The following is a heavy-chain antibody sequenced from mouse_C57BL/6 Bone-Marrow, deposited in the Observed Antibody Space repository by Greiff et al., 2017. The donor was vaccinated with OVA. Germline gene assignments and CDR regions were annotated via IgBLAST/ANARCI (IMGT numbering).Heavy chain of an antibody. CDR1: GYTFTDYY. Sequence: EVQLQQSGPELVKPGASVKISCKASGYTFTDYYMNWVKQSHGKSLEWIGDINPNNGGTSYNQKFKGKATLTVDKSSSTAYMELRSLTSEDSAVYYCARDWLYYFDYWGQGTTLTVSS. V-gene: IGHV1-26*01. D-gene: IGHD3-3*01. CDR3: ARDWLYYFDY. CDR2: INPNNGGT. J-gene: IGHJ2*01.